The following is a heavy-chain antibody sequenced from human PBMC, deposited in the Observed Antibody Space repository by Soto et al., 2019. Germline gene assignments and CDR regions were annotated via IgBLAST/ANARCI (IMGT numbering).Heavy chain of an antibody. CDR1: GYRFTSYC. D-gene: IGHD6-13*01. CDR2: IYPGDSDT. J-gene: IGHJ4*02. Sequence: PGESLKISCKGSGYRFTSYCIGWVRQMPGKGLEWMGIIYPGDSDTRYSPSFQGQVTISADKSISTAYLQWSSLKASDTAMYYCARQSSRLYSSSCELDYWGQGTLVTVSS. CDR3: ARQSSRLYSSSCELDY. V-gene: IGHV5-51*01.